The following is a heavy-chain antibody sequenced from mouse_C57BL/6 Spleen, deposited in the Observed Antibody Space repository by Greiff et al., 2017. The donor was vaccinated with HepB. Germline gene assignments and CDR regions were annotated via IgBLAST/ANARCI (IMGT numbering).Heavy chain of an antibody. D-gene: IGHD1-1*01. Sequence: QVQLKQPGAELVKPGASVKLSCKASGYTFTSYWMHWVKQRPGQGLEWIGMIHPNSGSTNYNEKFKSKATLTVDKSSSTAYMQRSSLTSEDSAVYYCARMGSTVVATGDYWGQGTTLTVSS. CDR3: ARMGSTVVATGDY. V-gene: IGHV1-64*01. CDR2: IHPNSGST. J-gene: IGHJ2*01. CDR1: GYTFTSYW.